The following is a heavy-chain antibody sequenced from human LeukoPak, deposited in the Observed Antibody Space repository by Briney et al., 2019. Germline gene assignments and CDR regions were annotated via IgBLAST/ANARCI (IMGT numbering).Heavy chain of an antibody. V-gene: IGHV4-34*09. CDR1: GGSFSGYY. J-gene: IGHJ5*02. CDR2: INHSGST. Sequence: SETLSLTWAVYGGSFSGYYWSWIRQPPGKGLEWIGEINHSGSTNYNPSLKSRVTISVDTSKNQFSLKLSSVTAADTAVYYCASLYPAGNWFDPWGQGTLVTVSS. D-gene: IGHD2-15*01. CDR3: ASLYPAGNWFDP.